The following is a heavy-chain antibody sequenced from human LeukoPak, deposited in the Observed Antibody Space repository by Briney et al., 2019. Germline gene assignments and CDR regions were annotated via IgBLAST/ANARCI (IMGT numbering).Heavy chain of an antibody. CDR2: FDPEDGET. Sequence: ASVEVSCKVSGYTLTELSMHWVRQAPGKGLEWMGGFDPEDGETIYAQKFQGRVTMTEDTSTDTAYMELSSLRSEDTAVYYCATLGSYYLAFDIWGQGTMVTVSS. D-gene: IGHD1-26*01. CDR1: GYTLTELS. J-gene: IGHJ3*02. V-gene: IGHV1-24*01. CDR3: ATLGSYYLAFDI.